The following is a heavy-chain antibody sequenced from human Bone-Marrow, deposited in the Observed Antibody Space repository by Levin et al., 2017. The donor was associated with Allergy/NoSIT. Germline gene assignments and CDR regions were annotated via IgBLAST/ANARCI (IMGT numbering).Heavy chain of an antibody. CDR2: IWYDGSNK. J-gene: IGHJ4*02. D-gene: IGHD6-6*01. V-gene: IGHV3-33*01. CDR3: ARDPDSSSPFDY. CDR1: GFTFSSYG. Sequence: GGSLRLSCAASGFTFSSYGMHWVRQAPGKGLEWVAVIWYDGSNKYYADSVKGRFTISRDNSKNTLYLQMNSLRAEDTAVYYCARDPDSSSPFDYWGQGTLVTVSS.